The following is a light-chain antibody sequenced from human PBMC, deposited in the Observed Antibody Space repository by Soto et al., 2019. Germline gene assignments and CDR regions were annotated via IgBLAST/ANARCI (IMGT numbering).Light chain of an antibody. J-gene: IGKJ1*01. Sequence: EVVLTQSPPTLSLSPGESAALSCRVSQTISTYLAWYQQKPGQAPRLLIYDASTRATGIPARFSGSGSGTDFTLTISSLQSEDFAVYYRQQYNNWPPWTFGQGTKVDIK. CDR2: DAS. CDR1: QTISTY. V-gene: IGKV3-11*01. CDR3: QQYNNWPPWT.